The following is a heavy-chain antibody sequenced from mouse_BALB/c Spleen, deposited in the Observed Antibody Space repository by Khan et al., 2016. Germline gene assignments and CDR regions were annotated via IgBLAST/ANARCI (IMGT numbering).Heavy chain of an antibody. CDR2: IPYRASP. J-gene: IGHJ4*01. CDR1: GYSITSDYV. V-gene: IGHV3-2*02. D-gene: IGHD2-4*01. Sequence: VQLKESGPGLVKPSQSLSLTCTVTGYSITSDYVWNWIRQFPGNRLEWIGYIPYRASPSHNPSLKSRISITLDTSKNQFFLQLNSVTSEDTAPYYCTSSEYDDKDAINYWGHGSSVSGSS. CDR3: TSSEYDDKDAINY.